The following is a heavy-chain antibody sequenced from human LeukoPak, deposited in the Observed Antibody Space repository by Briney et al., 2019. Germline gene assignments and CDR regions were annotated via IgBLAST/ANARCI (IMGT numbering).Heavy chain of an antibody. CDR1: GFTFSSYT. CDR2: ISYDGSNK. CDR3: ARDCELLKAVDYYYYMDV. Sequence: GGSLRLSCAASGFTFSSYTMHWVRQAPGKGLEWVAVISYDGSNKYYADSVKGRFTISRDNSKNTLYLQMNSLRAEDTAVYYCARDCELLKAVDYYYYMDVWGKGTTVTVSS. D-gene: IGHD1-26*01. J-gene: IGHJ6*03. V-gene: IGHV3-30-3*01.